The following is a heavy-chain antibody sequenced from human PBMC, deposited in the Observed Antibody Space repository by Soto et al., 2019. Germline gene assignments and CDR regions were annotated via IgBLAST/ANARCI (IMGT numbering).Heavy chain of an antibody. Sequence: HPGGSLRLSCAASGFTFSSYAMSWVRQAPGKGLEWVSGISGSGYSTYYADSVKGRFTISRDISKNTLYLQMNSLRAEDTAVYYCAKAMGDYGGNSEPGDYWGQGTLVTVSS. J-gene: IGHJ4*02. CDR2: ISGSGYST. CDR1: GFTFSSYA. V-gene: IGHV3-23*01. CDR3: AKAMGDYGGNSEPGDY. D-gene: IGHD4-17*01.